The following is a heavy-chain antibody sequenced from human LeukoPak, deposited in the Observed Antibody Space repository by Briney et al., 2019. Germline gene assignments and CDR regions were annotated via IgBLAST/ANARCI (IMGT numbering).Heavy chain of an antibody. CDR1: GYTFTTYG. Sequence: PGASVKVSCKSSGYTFTTYGITWVRQAPGQGLEWRGWISPYNGNTNYAQKFQGRVTLTTDTSTSTAYMELRSLRSDDTAVYYCARGPHERSGYPDDSGQGTLVTVSS. D-gene: IGHD3-22*01. J-gene: IGHJ4*02. V-gene: IGHV1-18*01. CDR3: ARGPHERSGYPDD. CDR2: ISPYNGNT.